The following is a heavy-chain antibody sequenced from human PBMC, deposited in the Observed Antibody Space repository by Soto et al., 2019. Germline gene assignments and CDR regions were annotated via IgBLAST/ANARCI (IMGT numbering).Heavy chain of an antibody. V-gene: IGHV1-2*02. CDR3: GRGRSGQIVVFY. D-gene: IGHD5-12*01. J-gene: IGHJ4*02. CDR1: GYTFTGHY. Sequence: ASVKVSCKASGYTFTGHYIHWLRQAPEQGPEWMGEIGPESGATRYAQKFQGRVTMTRDMSITTVYMELNNLSPDDTAVYYCGRGRSGQIVVFYWGQGTPVTVSS. CDR2: IGPESGAT.